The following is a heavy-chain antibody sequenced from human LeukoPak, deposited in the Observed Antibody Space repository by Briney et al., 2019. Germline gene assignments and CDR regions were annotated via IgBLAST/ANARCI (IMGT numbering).Heavy chain of an antibody. Sequence: ASVKVSCKASGSIFSYYYMHWVRQVPGRGFEWMGWISRRSGATKIAPKFQGRVTLTRDISISTAYVELTNLASDDTAVYYCVSWAGGNSDVASFDFWGQGTLVLVSS. D-gene: IGHD2-21*01. CDR1: GSIFSYYY. CDR3: VSWAGGNSDVASFDF. V-gene: IGHV1-2*02. CDR2: ISRRSGAT. J-gene: IGHJ4*02.